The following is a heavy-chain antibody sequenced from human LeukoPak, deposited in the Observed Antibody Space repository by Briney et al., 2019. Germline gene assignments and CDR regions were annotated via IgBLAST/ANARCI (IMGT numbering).Heavy chain of an antibody. CDR2: ISYDGSDK. CDR1: GFTFDNYG. V-gene: IGHV3-30*03. Sequence: GRSLRLSCAASGFTFDNYGMHWVRQAPGKGLEWVAIISYDGSDKYYADSVKGRFTISRDNAKNSLYLQMNSLRAEDTAVYYCARDTAVSDFDSWGQGTLVTVSS. CDR3: ARDTAVSDFDS. J-gene: IGHJ4*02. D-gene: IGHD4-23*01.